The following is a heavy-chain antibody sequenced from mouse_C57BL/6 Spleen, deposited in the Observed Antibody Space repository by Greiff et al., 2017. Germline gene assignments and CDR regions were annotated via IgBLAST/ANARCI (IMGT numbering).Heavy chain of an antibody. J-gene: IGHJ3*01. V-gene: IGHV1-59*01. CDR3: AREPGAY. CDR2: IDPSDSYT. CDR1: GYTFTSYW. Sequence: QVHVKQSGAELVRPGTSVKLSCKASGYTFTSYWMHWVKQRPGQGLEWIGVIDPSDSYTNYNQKFKGKATLTVDTSSSTAYMQLSSLTSEDSAVYYCAREPGAYWGQGTLVTVSA.